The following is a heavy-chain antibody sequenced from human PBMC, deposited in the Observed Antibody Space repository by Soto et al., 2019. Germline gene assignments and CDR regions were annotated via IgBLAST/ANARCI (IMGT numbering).Heavy chain of an antibody. V-gene: IGHV2-5*02. J-gene: IGHJ4*02. CDR1: GFSLSTRDVG. CDR3: AHWSGGVASF. D-gene: IGHD2-2*01. CDR2: VYWDDSK. Sequence: QITLNESGPTLVKPTQTLTLTCTFSGFSLSTRDVGVGWIRQPPGEALEWLGVVYWDDSKTYSPSLESRLTTTKDSSKNQAVLRMTKMDPVDTATYYCAHWSGGVASFWGQGTLVTVSS.